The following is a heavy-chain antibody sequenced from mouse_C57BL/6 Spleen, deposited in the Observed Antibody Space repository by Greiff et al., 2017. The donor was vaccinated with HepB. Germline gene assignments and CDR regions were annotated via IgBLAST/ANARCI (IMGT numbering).Heavy chain of an antibody. CDR2: ISSGSSTI. J-gene: IGHJ2*01. V-gene: IGHV5-17*01. Sequence: EVKLVESGGGLVKPGGSLKLSCAASGFTFSDYGMHRVRQAPEKGLEWVAYISSGSSTIYYADTVKGRFTISRDNAKNTLFLQMASLRSEDTAMYYCARRDSSGFDYWGQGTTLTVSS. CDR3: ARRDSSGFDY. CDR1: GFTFSDYG. D-gene: IGHD3-2*02.